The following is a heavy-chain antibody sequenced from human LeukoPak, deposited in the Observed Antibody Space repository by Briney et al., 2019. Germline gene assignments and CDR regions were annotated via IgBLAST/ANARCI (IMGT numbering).Heavy chain of an antibody. D-gene: IGHD2-15*01. J-gene: IGHJ4*02. CDR1: GFTFSSYE. V-gene: IGHV3-48*03. CDR2: ISSSGSTI. Sequence: GGSLRLSCAASGFTFSSYEMNWVRQAPGKGLEWVSYISSSGSTIYYADSVKGRFTISRDNAKNTLYLQMNSLRAEDTAVYYCVRDVWGGRDSYFDFWGQGTLVTVSS. CDR3: VRDVWGGRDSYFDF.